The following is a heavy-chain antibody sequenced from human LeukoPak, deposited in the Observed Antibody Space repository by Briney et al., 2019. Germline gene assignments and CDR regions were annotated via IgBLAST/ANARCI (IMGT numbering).Heavy chain of an antibody. CDR1: GVSISSYY. J-gene: IGHJ4*02. CDR3: ARDRIQLWSTYYFDY. Sequence: SETLSLTCTVSGVSISSYYWSWIRQPAGKGLEWIGRIYTSGSTNYNPSLKSRVTMSVDTSKNRFSLKLSSVTAADTAVYYCARDRIQLWSTYYFDYWGQGTLVTVSS. D-gene: IGHD5-18*01. CDR2: IYTSGST. V-gene: IGHV4-4*07.